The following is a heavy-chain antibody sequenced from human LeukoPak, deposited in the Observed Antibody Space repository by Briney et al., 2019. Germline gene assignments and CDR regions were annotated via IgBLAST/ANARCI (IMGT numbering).Heavy chain of an antibody. Sequence: GGSLRLSCGASGFTFSSYEMNWVRQAPGKGVEWVSYIRRSGSTIYYADSVKGRFTISRDNAKNSLYLQMNSLRAEDTAVYYCARSELGYNYHYMDVWGKGTTVTISS. J-gene: IGHJ6*03. CDR3: ARSELGYNYHYMDV. CDR2: IRRSGSTI. D-gene: IGHD3-10*01. CDR1: GFTFSSYE. V-gene: IGHV3-48*03.